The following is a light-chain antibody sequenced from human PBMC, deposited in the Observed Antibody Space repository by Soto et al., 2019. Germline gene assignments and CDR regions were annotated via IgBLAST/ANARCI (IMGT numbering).Light chain of an antibody. V-gene: IGKV3-20*01. J-gene: IGKJ2*01. Sequence: EIVLTQSPDTLSLSPGERATLSCRASQIVNHNHLAWYQQKPGQAPRLLIYGASNRRNGIPDKFSGSGSGTDFTFTISRLEPEDFALYYCQQYGGSPYTFAQGTKLEI. CDR3: QQYGGSPYT. CDR1: QIVNHNH. CDR2: GAS.